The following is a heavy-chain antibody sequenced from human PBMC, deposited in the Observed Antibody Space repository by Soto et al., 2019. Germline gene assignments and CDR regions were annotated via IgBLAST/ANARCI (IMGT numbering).Heavy chain of an antibody. CDR1: GFTVSSNY. D-gene: IGHD6-19*01. CDR3: AREVIAVAVWLDY. Sequence: GGSLRLSCAASGFTVSSNYMSWVRQAPGKGLEWVSVIYSGGSTYYADSVKGRFTISRDNSKNTLYLQMNSLRAEDTAVYYCAREVIAVAVWLDYWGQGTLVTVS. CDR2: IYSGGST. J-gene: IGHJ4*02. V-gene: IGHV3-66*01.